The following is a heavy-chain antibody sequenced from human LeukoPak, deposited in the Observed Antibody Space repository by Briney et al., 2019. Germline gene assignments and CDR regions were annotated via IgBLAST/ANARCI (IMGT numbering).Heavy chain of an antibody. D-gene: IGHD5-18*01. CDR3: ARGRGYSYGLDY. CDR2: IGTAGDP. V-gene: IGHV3-13*05. CDR1: GFTFSNYD. Sequence: GGSLRLSCAASGFTFSNYDMHWVRQATGKGLEWVSAIGTAGDPYYPGSVKGRFTISRENAKYSFYLQMNSLRAGDTAVYYCARGRGYSYGLDYWGQGTLVTVSS. J-gene: IGHJ4*02.